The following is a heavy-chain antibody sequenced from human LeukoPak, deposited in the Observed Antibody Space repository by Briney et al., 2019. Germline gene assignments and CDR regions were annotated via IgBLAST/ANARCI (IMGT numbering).Heavy chain of an antibody. D-gene: IGHD1-14*01. CDR2: VNSRGDI. J-gene: IGHJ5*02. V-gene: IGHV4-34*01. CDR1: GGSFSGYY. CDR3: ATGGAGPRLGT. Sequence: PSETLSLTCGVYGGSFSGYYWTWIRQSPEKGLGWVGEVNSRGDINYNPSLRGRVTVSVDMSRFSLRLTSVTAADTAVYYCATGGAGPRLGTWGQGTLVIVTS.